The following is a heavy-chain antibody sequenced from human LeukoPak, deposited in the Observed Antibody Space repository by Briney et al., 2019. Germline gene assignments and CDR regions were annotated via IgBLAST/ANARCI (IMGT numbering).Heavy chain of an antibody. V-gene: IGHV4-59*01. CDR3: ARVGATPYYYYYMDV. Sequence: PSETLSLTCTVSGGSISSYYWSWIRQPPGKGLEWIGYIYCSGSTNYNPSLKSRVTISVDTSKNQFSLKLSSVTAADTAVYYCARVGATPYYYYYMDVWGKGTTVTVSS. CDR1: GGSISSYY. D-gene: IGHD1-26*01. J-gene: IGHJ6*03. CDR2: IYCSGST.